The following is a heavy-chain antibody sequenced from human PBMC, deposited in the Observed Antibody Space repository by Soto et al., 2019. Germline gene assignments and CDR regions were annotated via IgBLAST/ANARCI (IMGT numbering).Heavy chain of an antibody. CDR2: IYSNGNT. V-gene: IGHV4-4*08. J-gene: IGHJ6*02. CDR1: GGSISNYY. D-gene: IGHD2-21*02. CDR3: ARDLRTYCGGDCPYYYYYGMDV. Sequence: SETLSLTCTVSGGSISNYYCSWIRQPPGKGLEWIGYIYSNGNTNYNPSLKSRVTLSVDTSKNQFSLNLTSVTAADTAVYYCARDLRTYCGGDCPYYYYYGMDVWGQGTTVTVSS.